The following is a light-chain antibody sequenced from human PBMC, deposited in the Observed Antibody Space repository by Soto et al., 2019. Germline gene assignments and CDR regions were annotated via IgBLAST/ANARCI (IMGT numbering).Light chain of an antibody. CDR2: DTS. J-gene: IGKJ4*01. V-gene: IGKV3-11*01. CDR1: QSVGSS. Sequence: EIVLTQSPATLSLSPGERATLSCRASQSVGSSLAWYQQKPGQAPRLLIYDTSNRATGIPGRFSGRGSGTDFTLTSSSLEPEDFAVYYCQQRGNWPLTFGGGTNVEIK. CDR3: QQRGNWPLT.